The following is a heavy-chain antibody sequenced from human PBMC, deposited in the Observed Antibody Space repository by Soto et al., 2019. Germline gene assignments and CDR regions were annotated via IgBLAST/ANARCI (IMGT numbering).Heavy chain of an antibody. J-gene: IGHJ4*02. CDR1: GFTFSSYW. CDR3: ARDKVEDIVVVPAAIPVNPFDY. CDR2: IKQDGSEK. Sequence: GGSLRLSCAASGFTFSSYWMSWVRQAPGKGLEWVANIKQDGSEKYYVDSVKGRFTISRDNAKNSLYLQMNSLRAEDTAVYYCARDKVEDIVVVPAAIPVNPFDYWGQGTLVTVSS. V-gene: IGHV3-7*03. D-gene: IGHD2-2*02.